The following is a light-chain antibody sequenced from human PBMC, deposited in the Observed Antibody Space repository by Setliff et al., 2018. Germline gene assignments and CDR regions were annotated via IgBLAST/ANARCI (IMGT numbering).Light chain of an antibody. CDR3: QVWDSGSEHYV. CDR2: YDS. CDR1: NIGGKS. V-gene: IGLV3-21*04. J-gene: IGLJ1*01. Sequence: SYELAQPPSVPVAPGKTARITCGGNNIGGKSVNWYQQKPGQAPVLVIYYDSDRPSGIPERFFGSNSGNTATLTISRVEAGDEADYHCQVWDSGSEHYVFGTGTKATVL.